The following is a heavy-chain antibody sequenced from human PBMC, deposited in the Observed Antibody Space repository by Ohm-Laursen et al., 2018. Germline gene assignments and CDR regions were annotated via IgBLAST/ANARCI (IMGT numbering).Heavy chain of an antibody. V-gene: IGHV4-31*01. J-gene: IGHJ5*02. CDR1: AGSISSGGYY. CDR2: IYYSGST. D-gene: IGHD2-8*01. CDR3: ARTYCTNGVCYGSFWFDP. Sequence: SQTLSFTCTVSAGSISSGGYYWSSIRQHPGRGLERIGNIYYSGSTYYNPCLKSLVTITVDTSKNQFSMKLSSVTAADTAVYYCARTYCTNGVCYGSFWFDPWGQGTLATVTA.